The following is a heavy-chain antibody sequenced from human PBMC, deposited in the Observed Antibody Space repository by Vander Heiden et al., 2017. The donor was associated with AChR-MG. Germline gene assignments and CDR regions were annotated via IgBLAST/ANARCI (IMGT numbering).Heavy chain of an antibody. D-gene: IGHD3-22*01. CDR1: GFRFNDYA. CDR3: VKGMIYDSSGYFDY. CDR2: ISWNSGLI. V-gene: IGHV3-9*01. Sequence: EVQLVESGGGLVQPGRSLRLSCAASGFRFNDYAMHWVRQAPGKGLEWVSGISWNSGLIGYADSVKGRFTISRDNAEKSLYLQMNSLRAEDTALYYCVKGMIYDSSGYFDYWGQGTLVTVSS. J-gene: IGHJ4*02.